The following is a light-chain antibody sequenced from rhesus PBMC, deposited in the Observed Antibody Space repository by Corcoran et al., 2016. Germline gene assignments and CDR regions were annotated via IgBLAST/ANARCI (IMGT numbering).Light chain of an antibody. CDR3: QVWDSSSDTYI. CDR1: NIGSKY. CDR2: ADS. V-gene: IGLV3-25*01. Sequence: SYELTQPPSVSAASGQTATITCAGDNIGSKYVHWYRQKPAQAPGEVIFADSTRPSGIPERVSGSNSGNTATLTISGVAAGDESDFYCQVWDSSSDTYIFGAGTRLTVL. J-gene: IGLJ1*01.